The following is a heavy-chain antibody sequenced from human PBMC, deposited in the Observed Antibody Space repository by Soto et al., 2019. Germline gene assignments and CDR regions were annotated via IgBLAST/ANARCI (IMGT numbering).Heavy chain of an antibody. V-gene: IGHV3-23*01. CDR2: ISGSGGST. J-gene: IGHJ4*02. Sequence: PGGSLRLSCAASGVTFSSYAMSWVRQAPGKGLEWVSAISGSGGSTYYADSVKGRFTISRDNSKNTLYLQMNSLRAEDTAVYYCAKDQSLAYCGGDCYPHFDYWGQGTLVTVSS. CDR1: GVTFSSYA. D-gene: IGHD2-21*02. CDR3: AKDQSLAYCGGDCYPHFDY.